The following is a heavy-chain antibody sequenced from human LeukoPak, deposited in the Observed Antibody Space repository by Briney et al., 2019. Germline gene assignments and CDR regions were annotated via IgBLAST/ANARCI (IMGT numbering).Heavy chain of an antibody. J-gene: IGHJ4*02. CDR3: ARDARDGYGGNPFDY. CDR2: ISGSGGST. V-gene: IGHV3-23*01. D-gene: IGHD4-23*01. CDR1: GFTFSSYA. Sequence: PGGSLRLSCAASGFTFSSYAMSWVRQAPGKGLEWVSAISGSGGSTYYADSVKGRFTISRDNSKNMLYPQMNSLRAEDTAVYYCARDARDGYGGNPFDYWGQGTLVTVSS.